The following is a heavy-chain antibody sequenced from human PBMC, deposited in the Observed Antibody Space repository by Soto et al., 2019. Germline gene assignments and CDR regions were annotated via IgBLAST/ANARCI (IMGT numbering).Heavy chain of an antibody. V-gene: IGHV4-61*01. CDR2: IYTSGST. J-gene: IGHJ4*02. CDR1: GGSVSSGTYY. D-gene: IGHD2-2*01. CDR3: ARVNYCSSSSCYWFDY. Sequence: SETLSLTCTVSGGSVSSGTYYWGWIRQPPGKGLEWIGYIYTSGSTNYNSSLESRVTISADTPKNQFSLKLNSVTAADTAVYYCARVNYCSSSSCYWFDYWGQGSLVTVSS.